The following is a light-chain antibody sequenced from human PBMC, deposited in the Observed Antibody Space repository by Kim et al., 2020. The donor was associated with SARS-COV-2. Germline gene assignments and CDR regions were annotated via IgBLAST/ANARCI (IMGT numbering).Light chain of an antibody. V-gene: IGKV1-5*01. J-gene: IGKJ2*03. CDR2: EAC. CDR1: QSISTG. CDR3: QQYSSYS. Sequence: LPAAVGNSVTITCRASQSISTGSAWYQQKPGKAPKVLIYEACRLQRGVPSSFSGSGYGTEFSLTISSLQPDDFGSYYCQQYSSYSFGQGTTLEI.